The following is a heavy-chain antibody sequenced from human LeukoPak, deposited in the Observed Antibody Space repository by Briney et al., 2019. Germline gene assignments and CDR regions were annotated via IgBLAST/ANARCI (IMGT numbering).Heavy chain of an antibody. V-gene: IGHV3-74*01. CDR1: GFSFSSYW. J-gene: IGHJ4*02. D-gene: IGHD3-16*01. CDR2: IKGDGSSA. Sequence: GGSLRLSCAASGFSFSSYWMHWVRQAPGKGLVWVSCIKGDGSSANYADSVKGRFTISRDNAKNTLYLQMNSLRAEDTAVYYCTRDYVWFGLDYGGQGTLVTVSS. CDR3: TRDYVWFGLDY.